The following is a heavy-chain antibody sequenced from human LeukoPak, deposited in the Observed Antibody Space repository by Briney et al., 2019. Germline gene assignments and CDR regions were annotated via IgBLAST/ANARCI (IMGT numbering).Heavy chain of an antibody. CDR3: ARQVDTTMALPDY. V-gene: IGHV1-18*01. CDR1: PDIFSKYG. J-gene: IGHJ4*02. D-gene: IGHD5-18*01. CDR2: ISGYNGNT. Sequence: ASVKVSCKAAPDIFSKYGITWVRQAPGQGLEWMGWISGYNGNTNYAQKFQGRVTMTTDTSTSTAYMELRSLRSDDTAIYYCARQVDTTMALPDYWGQGTLVTVSS.